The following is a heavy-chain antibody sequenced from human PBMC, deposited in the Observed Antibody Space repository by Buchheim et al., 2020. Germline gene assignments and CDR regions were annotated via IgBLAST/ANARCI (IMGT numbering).Heavy chain of an antibody. Sequence: EVQLVESGGGLVLPGGSLRLSCAVAGFTFSSFEMNWVRQAPGKGLEWVSCISSSGSTKYYADSVKGRFTISRDNAENSMYLQMNSLRVEDTAAYYCASLKGRTGTGYGMDVWGQGTT. CDR3: ASLKGRTGTGYGMDV. CDR2: ISSSGSTK. CDR1: GFTFSSFE. V-gene: IGHV3-48*03. D-gene: IGHD1-1*01. J-gene: IGHJ6*02.